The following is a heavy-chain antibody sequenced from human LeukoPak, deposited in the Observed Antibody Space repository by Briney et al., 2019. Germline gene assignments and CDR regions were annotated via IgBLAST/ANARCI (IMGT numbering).Heavy chain of an antibody. CDR2: IESDASRT. V-gene: IGHV3-74*03. J-gene: IGHJ6*02. CDR3: VKGGHKLDIQTTHYYSGLDV. Sequence: PGGSLRLSCVASGFTLSDHWMYWVRQGPGRGLAHVSRIESDASRTTYADSVRGRFTISRDDAKNTMYLQMNSLRGEDTAVYYCVKGGHKLDIQTTHYYSGLDVWGQGTTVAVSS. CDR1: GFTLSDHW. D-gene: IGHD4-17*01.